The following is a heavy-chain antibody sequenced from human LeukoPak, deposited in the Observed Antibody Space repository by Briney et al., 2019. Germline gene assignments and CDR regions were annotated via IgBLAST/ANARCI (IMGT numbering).Heavy chain of an antibody. V-gene: IGHV4-59*08. CDR2: IYHSGST. Sequence: SETLSLTCTVSGGSISSYYWSWIRQPPGKGLEWIGYIYHSGSTNYNPSLKSRVTISVDTSKNQFSLKLSSVTAADTAVYYCARRIAVAGSSAFDIWGQGTMVTVSS. D-gene: IGHD6-19*01. CDR1: GGSISSYY. J-gene: IGHJ3*02. CDR3: ARRIAVAGSSAFDI.